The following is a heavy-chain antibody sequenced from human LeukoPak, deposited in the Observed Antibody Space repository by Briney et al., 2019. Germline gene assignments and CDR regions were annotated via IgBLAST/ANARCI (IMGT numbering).Heavy chain of an antibody. D-gene: IGHD6-13*01. Sequence: GGSLRLSCAASGFTFTSYAMSWVRQAPGKGLEWVSTISGSGFSTYYADSVKGRFTISRDNSKSTLYLQMNSLRAEDTAVYYCAKRCPGGRIPGANEYYFDYWGQGTLVTVSS. CDR2: ISGSGFST. J-gene: IGHJ4*02. CDR3: AKRCPGGRIPGANEYYFDY. V-gene: IGHV3-23*01. CDR1: GFTFTSYA.